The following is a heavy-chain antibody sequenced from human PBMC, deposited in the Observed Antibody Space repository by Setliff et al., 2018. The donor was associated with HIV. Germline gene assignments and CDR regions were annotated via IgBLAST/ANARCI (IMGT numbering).Heavy chain of an antibody. V-gene: IGHV4-34*01. Sequence: TSETLSLTCTVYGGSFSGYYWSWIRQPPGKGLEWIGEINHSGSTNYNPSLKSRVSISVDTSMDQFSLKLNSVTAADTAVYYCVAASSWDPMLDYWGQGTLVTVSS. D-gene: IGHD6-13*01. CDR2: INHSGST. CDR3: VAASSWDPMLDY. J-gene: IGHJ4*02. CDR1: GGSFSGYY.